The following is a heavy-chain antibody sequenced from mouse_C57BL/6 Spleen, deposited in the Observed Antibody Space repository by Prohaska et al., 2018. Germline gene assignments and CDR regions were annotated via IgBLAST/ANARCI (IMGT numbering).Heavy chain of an antibody. V-gene: IGHV1-22*01. Sequence: HGKSLEWIGYINPNNGGTSYNQKFKGKATLTVNKSSSTAYMELRSLTSEDSAVYYCARSGTVVATPYYWGQGTSVTVSS. D-gene: IGHD1-1*01. CDR2: INPNNGGT. J-gene: IGHJ4*01. CDR3: ARSGTVVATPYY.